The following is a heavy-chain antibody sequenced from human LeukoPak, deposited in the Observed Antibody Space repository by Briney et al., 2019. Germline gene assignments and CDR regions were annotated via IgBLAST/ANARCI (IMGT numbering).Heavy chain of an antibody. CDR3: AKVLGYYDSSGYYQEGGFDY. CDR1: GFTFDDYA. D-gene: IGHD3-22*01. Sequence: TGGSLRLSCAASGFTFDDYAMHWVRQAPGKGLEWVSLISGDGGSTYYADSVKGRFTISRDNSKNSLYLQMNSLRTEDTALYYCAKVLGYYDSSGYYQEGGFDYWGQGTLVTVPS. V-gene: IGHV3-43*02. J-gene: IGHJ4*02. CDR2: ISGDGGST.